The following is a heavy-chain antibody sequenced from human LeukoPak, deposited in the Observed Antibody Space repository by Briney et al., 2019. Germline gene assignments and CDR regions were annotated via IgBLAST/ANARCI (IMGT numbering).Heavy chain of an antibody. CDR1: GFTFGDYA. J-gene: IGHJ6*03. CDR3: TRVPGDMADYMDV. CDR2: IRSKAYGGTT. Sequence: GGSLRLSCTASGFTFGDYAMSWVRQAPGKGLEWVGFIRSKAYGGTTEYAASVKGRFTISRDDSKSIAYLQMNSLKTEDTAVYYCTRVPGDMADYMDVWGKGTTVTISS. D-gene: IGHD2-15*01. V-gene: IGHV3-49*04.